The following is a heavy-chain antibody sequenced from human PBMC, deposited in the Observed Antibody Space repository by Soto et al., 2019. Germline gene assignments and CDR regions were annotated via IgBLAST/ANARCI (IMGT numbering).Heavy chain of an antibody. CDR1: GFTFSSYA. CDR2: ISYDGSNK. Sequence: QVQLVESGGGVVQPGRSLRLSCAASGFTFSSYAMHWSGRAPGKGLGGVAVISYDGSNKYYADSVKGRFTISRDNSKNTLYLQMNSLRAEDTAVYYCAKWIQLGWFDPWGQGTLVTVSS. V-gene: IGHV3-30-3*01. D-gene: IGHD5-18*01. CDR3: AKWIQLGWFDP. J-gene: IGHJ5*02.